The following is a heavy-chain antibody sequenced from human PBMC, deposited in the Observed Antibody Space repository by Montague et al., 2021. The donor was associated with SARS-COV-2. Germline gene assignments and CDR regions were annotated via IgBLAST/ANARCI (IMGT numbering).Heavy chain of an antibody. CDR3: AGKILTVPADY. J-gene: IGHJ4*02. Sequence: SETLSLTCAVSGVSITSTNWWSLVRQPPGKGLEWIGEISHGGIATXNPXRKSRATISMDRSRNLFSLKLSSVTAADTAIYYCAGKILTVPADYWGQGTLVTVS. CDR1: GVSITSTNW. D-gene: IGHD4-11*01. CDR2: ISHGGIA. V-gene: IGHV4-4*02.